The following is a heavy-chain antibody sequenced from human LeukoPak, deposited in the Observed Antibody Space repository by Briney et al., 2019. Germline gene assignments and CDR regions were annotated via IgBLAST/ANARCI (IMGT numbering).Heavy chain of an antibody. V-gene: IGHV3-23*01. CDR2: ISGSGGSA. CDR3: ANGYYRGYFDY. J-gene: IGHJ4*02. CDR1: GFTFSSYA. Sequence: GGSLRLSCAASGFTFSSYAMSWVRQAPGKGLEWVSAISGSGGSAYYADSVKGRFTISRDNSKNTLYLQMNSLRVEDTAVYYCANGYYRGYFDYWGQGTLVTVSS. D-gene: IGHD2/OR15-2a*01.